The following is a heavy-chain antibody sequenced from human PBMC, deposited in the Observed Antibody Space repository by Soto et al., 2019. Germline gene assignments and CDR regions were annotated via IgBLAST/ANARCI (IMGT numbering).Heavy chain of an antibody. CDR1: GGTISGYY. V-gene: IGHV4-4*07. Sequence: LSLTCSVSGGTISGYYWTWIRQPAGKGLEWIGRIYSSGNTKYNPSLQSRVTMSLDTSNNQFSLRLTSVTAADTAVYYCARGQRFSDWFDPWGQGTLVTVS. CDR3: ARGQRFSDWFDP. J-gene: IGHJ5*02. CDR2: IYSSGNT. D-gene: IGHD3-3*01.